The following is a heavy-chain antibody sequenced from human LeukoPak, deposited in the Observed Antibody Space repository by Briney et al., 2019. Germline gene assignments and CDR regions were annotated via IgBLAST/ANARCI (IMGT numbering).Heavy chain of an antibody. CDR1: GGSISSYY. CDR2: IYYSGST. CDR3: ARTSHYAAPAGAFDI. D-gene: IGHD3-16*01. J-gene: IGHJ3*02. Sequence: SETLSLTCTVSGGSISSYYWSWIRQPPGKGLEWIGYIYYSGSTNYNPSLKSRVTISVDTSKNQFSLKLSSVTAADTAVYYCARTSHYAAPAGAFDIWGQGTMVTVSS. V-gene: IGHV4-59*12.